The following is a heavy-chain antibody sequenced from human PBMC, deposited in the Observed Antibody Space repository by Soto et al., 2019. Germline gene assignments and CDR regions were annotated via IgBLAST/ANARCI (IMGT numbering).Heavy chain of an antibody. D-gene: IGHD3-22*01. CDR2: ISSSGSTI. V-gene: IGHV3-48*04. Sequence: GGSLRLSCAASGFTFSTYWMSRVRQAPGKGLEWVSYISSSGSTIYYADSVKGRFTISRDNAKNSLYLQMNSLRAEDTAVYYCARDRIPYDSSGYYYYWGQGTLVTVSS. J-gene: IGHJ4*02. CDR1: GFTFSTYW. CDR3: ARDRIPYDSSGYYYY.